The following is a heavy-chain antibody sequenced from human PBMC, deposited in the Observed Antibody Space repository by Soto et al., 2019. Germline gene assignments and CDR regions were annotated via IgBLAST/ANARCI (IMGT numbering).Heavy chain of an antibody. J-gene: IGHJ5*02. D-gene: IGHD2-21*02. CDR1: GYSIRNGYY. V-gene: IGHV4-38-2*02. CDR2: IYHSGST. Sequence: SETLSLTCTVSGYSIRNGYYWGWIRQPPGKGLEWIGTIYHSGSTYYNPSLKSRVTITVDASENHFSLKLSSVTAADTAVYYCARVGPYCGGDCYSPPPWGQGTLVTVSS. CDR3: ARVGPYCGGDCYSPPP.